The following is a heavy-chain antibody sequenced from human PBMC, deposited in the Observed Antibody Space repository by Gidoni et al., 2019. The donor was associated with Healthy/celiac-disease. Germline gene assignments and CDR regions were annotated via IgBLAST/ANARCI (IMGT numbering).Heavy chain of an antibody. Sequence: QVQLQQWGAGLLKPSETLSLTCAVYGGSFSGYYWSWIRKPPWKGLEWIGEINHSGSTNYNPSLKSRVTISVDTSKNQFSLKLSSVTAADTAVYYCARGGGPMVRGVGPYYYGMDVWGQGTTVTVSS. D-gene: IGHD3-10*01. CDR1: GGSFSGYY. V-gene: IGHV4-34*01. J-gene: IGHJ6*02. CDR3: ARGGGPMVRGVGPYYYGMDV. CDR2: INHSGST.